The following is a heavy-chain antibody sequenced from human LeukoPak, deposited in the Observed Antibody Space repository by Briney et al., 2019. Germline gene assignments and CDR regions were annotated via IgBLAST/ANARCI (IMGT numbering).Heavy chain of an antibody. J-gene: IGHJ4*02. CDR1: GVTVSNNF. D-gene: IGHD3-10*01. CDR2: THSDGTT. CDR3: ARPSSLDGSGRYYIDY. Sequence: GGSLRLSCAVSGVTVSNNFMNWVRQAPGKGLEWVAVTHSDGTTYFADSVQGRFTISRDNSKNTLYLQMNSLRDEDTAVHYCARPSSLDGSGRYYIDYWGQGTLVTVSS. V-gene: IGHV3-66*01.